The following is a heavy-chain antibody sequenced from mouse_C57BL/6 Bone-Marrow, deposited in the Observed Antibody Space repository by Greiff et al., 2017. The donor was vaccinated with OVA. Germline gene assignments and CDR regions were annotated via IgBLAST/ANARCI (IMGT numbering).Heavy chain of an antibody. CDR3: TTPLRGFAY. CDR2: IDPENGDT. CDR1: GFNIKDDY. Sequence: LVESGAELVRPGASVKLSCTASGFNIKDDYMHWVKQRPEQGLEWIGWIDPENGDTEYASKFQGKATITADTSSNTAYLQLSSLTSEDTAVYYCTTPLRGFAYWGQGTLVTVSA. J-gene: IGHJ3*01. V-gene: IGHV14-4*01. D-gene: IGHD1-1*01.